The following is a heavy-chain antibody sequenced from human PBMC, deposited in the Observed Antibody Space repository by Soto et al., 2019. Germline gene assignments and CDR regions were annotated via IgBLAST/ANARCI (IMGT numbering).Heavy chain of an antibody. CDR2: IYHSGST. CDR3: ARVHVGYYYYGMDV. Sequence: LSLTCAVSGGSISSSNWWSWVRQPPGKGLEWIGEIYHSGSTNYNPSLKSRVTISVDKSKNQFSLKLSSVTAADTAVYYCARVHVGYYYYGMDVWGQGTTVTVSS. CDR1: GGSISSSNW. J-gene: IGHJ6*02. V-gene: IGHV4-4*02. D-gene: IGHD1-26*01.